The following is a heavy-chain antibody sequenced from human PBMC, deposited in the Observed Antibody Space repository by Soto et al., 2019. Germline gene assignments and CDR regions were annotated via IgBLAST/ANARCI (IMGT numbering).Heavy chain of an antibody. J-gene: IGHJ4*02. D-gene: IGHD2-15*01. Sequence: QVQLVESGGGVVQPGRSLRLSCAASGFTFSSYGMHWVRQAPGKGLEWVAVISYDGSNKYYADSVKGRFTISRDNFKNTLYLQMNSLRAEDTAVYYYAKETYSGPLDYWGQGTLITVSS. CDR1: GFTFSSYG. CDR2: ISYDGSNK. CDR3: AKETYSGPLDY. V-gene: IGHV3-30*18.